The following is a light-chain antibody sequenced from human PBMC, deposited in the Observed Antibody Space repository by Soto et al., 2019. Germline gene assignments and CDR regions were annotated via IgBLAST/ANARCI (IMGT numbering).Light chain of an antibody. CDR2: AAS. V-gene: IGKV1-27*01. J-gene: IGKJ2*01. Sequence: DIQMTQSPSSLSASVGDRVTITCRASQGIRNYLAWFQQIPGKVPKLLSYAASTLQSGVPSRFSGSGSGTDFTLTISSLQPEDVATYFCQKYNSAPYTFGQGTKLEIK. CDR1: QGIRNY. CDR3: QKYNSAPYT.